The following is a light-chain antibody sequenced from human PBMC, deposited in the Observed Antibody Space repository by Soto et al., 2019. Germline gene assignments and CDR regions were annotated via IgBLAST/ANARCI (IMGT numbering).Light chain of an antibody. V-gene: IGLV6-57*04. Sequence: NFMLTQPHSVSESPGQTVTISFTRSSGSIADHYVQWYQQRPGSAPTTVIYEHNQRPSGVPDRFSGSTDGSSNSASLTISGLQTEDEADYYCQSYDSYPVIVGGGTKLTVL. J-gene: IGLJ2*01. CDR2: EHN. CDR3: QSYDSYPVI. CDR1: SGSIADHY.